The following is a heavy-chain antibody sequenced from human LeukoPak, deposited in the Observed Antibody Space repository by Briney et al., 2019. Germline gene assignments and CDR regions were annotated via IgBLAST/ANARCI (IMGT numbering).Heavy chain of an antibody. CDR3: ARHNYYHFWSTLNWFDP. CDR2: VYHSGST. J-gene: IGHJ5*02. CDR1: GSSISDNYY. Sequence: PSETLSLTCTIFGSSISDNYYWGWIRRPPGKGLEWIGCVYHSGSTYYNPSLKSRVTLSVDTSNNHFSLKLRSVTAADTAVYYCARHNYYHFWSTLNWFDPWGQGTLVTVSS. V-gene: IGHV4-38-2*02. D-gene: IGHD3-3*01.